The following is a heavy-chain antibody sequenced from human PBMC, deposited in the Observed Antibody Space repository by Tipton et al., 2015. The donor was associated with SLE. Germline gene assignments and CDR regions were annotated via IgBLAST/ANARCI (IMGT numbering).Heavy chain of an antibody. Sequence: GLVKPSETLSLTCTVSGGSISRYYWGWIRQPAGGGLEWIGRIYTNENTNYNPSLKSRVTMSVDTSKNHFSLKLISVTAADTAVNYCAREFLNPVTTVHYYFDLWGRGTLVTVSS. D-gene: IGHD4-11*01. V-gene: IGHV4-4*07. J-gene: IGHJ2*01. CDR1: GGSISRYY. CDR2: IYTNENT. CDR3: AREFLNPVTTVHYYFDL.